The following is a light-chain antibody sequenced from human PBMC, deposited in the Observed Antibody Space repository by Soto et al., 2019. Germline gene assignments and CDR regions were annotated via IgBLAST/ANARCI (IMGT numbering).Light chain of an antibody. CDR1: SRDVGSYNL. Sequence: QSVLTQPDSVSGSPGQSITISCTGTSRDVGSYNLVSWYQLHPGKAPKLMIYEGSKRPSGVSNRFSGSKSGNTASLTIAGLQAEDEADYYGCSYAGSSTYVVFGGGTKLTVL. CDR2: EGS. V-gene: IGLV2-23*01. CDR3: CSYAGSSTYVV. J-gene: IGLJ2*01.